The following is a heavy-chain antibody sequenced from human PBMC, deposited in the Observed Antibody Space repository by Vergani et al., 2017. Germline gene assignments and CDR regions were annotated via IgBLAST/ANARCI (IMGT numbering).Heavy chain of an antibody. CDR3: ARGKYNSGDYYYYYGLDV. D-gene: IGHD3-22*01. Sequence: QLQESGPGLVKASETLSLTCGVSDGSINSRSYYWAWIRQPPGKGLEWIGMMFYSGTTYYNPSLKSRVTIFLDTSKSQFSLKVTSVTAADTAVYFCARGKYNSGDYYYYYGLDVWGQGTTATVSS. V-gene: IGHV4-39*01. CDR1: DGSINSRSYY. CDR2: MFYSGTT. J-gene: IGHJ6*02.